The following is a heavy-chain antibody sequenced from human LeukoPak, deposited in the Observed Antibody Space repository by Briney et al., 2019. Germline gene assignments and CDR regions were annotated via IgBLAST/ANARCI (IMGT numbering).Heavy chain of an antibody. CDR2: ISAHNGNT. V-gene: IGHV1-18*01. D-gene: IGHD4-17*01. CDR1: GYTFSGYG. Sequence: ASVKGSCKASGYTFSGYGIAWVRQAPGQGLEWMGWISAHNGNTYHTQNFQGRVTMTTDTSTSTAYMELRSLRSDDTAMYYCARSAGDYGDYALYFLHWGQGTLVTVSS. J-gene: IGHJ1*01. CDR3: ARSAGDYGDYALYFLH.